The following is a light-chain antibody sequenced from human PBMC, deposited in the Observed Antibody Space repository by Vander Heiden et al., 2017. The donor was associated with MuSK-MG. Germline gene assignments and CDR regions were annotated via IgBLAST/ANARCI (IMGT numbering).Light chain of an antibody. CDR3: QVWDSSRDYV. CDR1: NIGSTN. V-gene: IGLV3-21*02. J-gene: IGLJ1*01. CDR2: DYS. Sequence: SYVLTQPPSVSVAPGQTARITCGGNNIGSTNVHWFQHKPGQAPVLVVYDYSDRPSGIPERFSGSNSGNTATLTISRVEAGDEADYYCQVWDSSRDYVFGTGTKVTVL.